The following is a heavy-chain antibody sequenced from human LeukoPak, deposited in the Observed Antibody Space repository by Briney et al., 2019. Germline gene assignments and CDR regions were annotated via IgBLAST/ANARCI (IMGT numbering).Heavy chain of an antibody. J-gene: IGHJ3*02. CDR3: AAWWSDSSGYGDAFDI. V-gene: IGHV4-59*01. Sequence: PSETLSLTCTVSGGSISSYYWSWIRQPPGKGLEWIGYIYYSGSTNYNPSLKSRVTISVDTSKNQFSLKLSSVTAADTAVYYCAAWWSDSSGYGDAFDIWGQGTVVTVSS. CDR2: IYYSGST. D-gene: IGHD3-22*01. CDR1: GGSISSYY.